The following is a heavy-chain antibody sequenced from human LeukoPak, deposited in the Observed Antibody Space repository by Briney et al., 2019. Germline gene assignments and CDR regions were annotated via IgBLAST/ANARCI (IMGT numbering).Heavy chain of an antibody. V-gene: IGHV3-30*02. Sequence: GGSLRLSCAASGCTFSSYGMHWVRQAPGKGLEWVAFIRYDGSNKYYADSVKGRFTISRDNSKNTLYLQMNSLRAEDTAVYYCAKERLSYCSSTSCYTFYFDYWGQGTLVTVSS. CDR2: IRYDGSNK. D-gene: IGHD2-2*01. J-gene: IGHJ4*02. CDR3: AKERLSYCSSTSCYTFYFDY. CDR1: GCTFSSYG.